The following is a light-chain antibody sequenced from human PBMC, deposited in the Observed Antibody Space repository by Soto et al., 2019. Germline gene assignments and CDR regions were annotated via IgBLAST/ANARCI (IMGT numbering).Light chain of an antibody. CDR2: GAS. CDR3: QQHNQWPIT. V-gene: IGKV3D-20*02. J-gene: IGKJ5*01. CDR1: QSVSGSY. Sequence: EIVLTQSPGTLSLSPGERATLSCRASQSVSGSYLAWYQKKPGQAPRLLIRGASSRATGIPDRFSGSGSGTEFTLTINSLQSEDSAVYYCQQHNQWPITFGQGTRLEIK.